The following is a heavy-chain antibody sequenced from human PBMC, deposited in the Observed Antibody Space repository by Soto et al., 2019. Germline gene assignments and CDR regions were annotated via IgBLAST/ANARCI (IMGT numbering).Heavy chain of an antibody. Sequence: EVQLLESGGGLVQPGGSLRLSCAASGFTFSSYAMRWVRQAPGKGLEWVSAISGSGGSTYYEDSVKGRFTISRDNSKSTLSLQLSRLRAEDTAVYYRAKNVWGISILGGMDVWGQGTTVTVSS. V-gene: IGHV3-23*01. CDR3: AKNVWGISILGGMDV. D-gene: IGHD3-9*01. CDR1: GFTFSSYA. CDR2: ISGSGGST. J-gene: IGHJ6*02.